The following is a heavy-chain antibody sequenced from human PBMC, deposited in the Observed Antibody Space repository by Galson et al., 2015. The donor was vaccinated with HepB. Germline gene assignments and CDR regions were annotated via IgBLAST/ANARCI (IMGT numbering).Heavy chain of an antibody. D-gene: IGHD3-22*01. CDR3: ARGGYYDSSGCDY. CDR1: GFTFSSYW. Sequence: SLRLSCAASGFTFSSYWMHWVRQAPGKGLVWVSRINSDGSSTSYADSVKGRFTISRDNAKNTLYLQMNSLRAEDTAVYYCARGGYYDSSGCDYWGQGTLVTVSS. J-gene: IGHJ4*02. V-gene: IGHV3-74*01. CDR2: INSDGSST.